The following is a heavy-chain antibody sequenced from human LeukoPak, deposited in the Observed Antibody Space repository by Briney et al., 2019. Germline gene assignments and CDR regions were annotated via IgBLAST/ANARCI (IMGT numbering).Heavy chain of an antibody. CDR3: ARAGRGKYYDFWSGYSSDY. J-gene: IGHJ4*02. CDR2: INHSGST. CDR1: GGSFSGYY. Sequence: SETLSLTCAVYGGSFSGYYWSWIRQPPGKGLEWIGEINHSGSTNYNPSLKSRVTISVDTSENQFSLKLSSVTAADTAVYYCARAGRGKYYDFWSGYSSDYWGQGTLVTVSS. V-gene: IGHV4-34*01. D-gene: IGHD3-3*01.